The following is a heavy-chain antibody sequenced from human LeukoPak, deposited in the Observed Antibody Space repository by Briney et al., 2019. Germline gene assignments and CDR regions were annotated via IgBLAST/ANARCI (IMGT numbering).Heavy chain of an antibody. CDR1: GGSISSSNW. D-gene: IGHD6-13*01. J-gene: IGHJ4*02. Sequence: SETLSLTCAVSGGSISSSNWWSGVRQPPGKGLEGIGEIYHSGSTNYNPSLKSRVTISVDKSKNQFSLKLSSVTAADTAVYYCARGIAAAEPFDYWGQGTLVTVSS. CDR3: ARGIAAAEPFDY. V-gene: IGHV4-4*02. CDR2: IYHSGST.